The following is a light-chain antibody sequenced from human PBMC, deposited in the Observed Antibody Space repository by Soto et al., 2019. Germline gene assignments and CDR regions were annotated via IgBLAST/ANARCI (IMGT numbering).Light chain of an antibody. Sequence: QSLLTQPPSASGSPGQSVTISCTGTSSDVGGYNYVSWYQQHPGKAPKLMIYEVTKRPSGVPDRVSGSKSGNTASLTVSGLQVEDEADYYCSSFAGSRYVFGTGTKVTVL. V-gene: IGLV2-8*01. CDR2: EVT. CDR1: SSDVGGYNY. CDR3: SSFAGSRYV. J-gene: IGLJ1*01.